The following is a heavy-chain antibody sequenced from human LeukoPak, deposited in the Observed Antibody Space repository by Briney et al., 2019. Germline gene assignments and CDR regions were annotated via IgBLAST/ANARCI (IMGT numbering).Heavy chain of an antibody. Sequence: SETLSLTCTVSGGSISTYYWSWIRRPPGKGLEWIAYIHASGPTNYNPSLKIRITISVDTSKNQFSLKLSSVTAADTAVYYCARHDAGIAARPFDNWGQGTLVTVS. V-gene: IGHV4-4*09. J-gene: IGHJ4*02. CDR3: ARHDAGIAARPFDN. CDR1: GGSISTYY. CDR2: IHASGPT. D-gene: IGHD6-6*01.